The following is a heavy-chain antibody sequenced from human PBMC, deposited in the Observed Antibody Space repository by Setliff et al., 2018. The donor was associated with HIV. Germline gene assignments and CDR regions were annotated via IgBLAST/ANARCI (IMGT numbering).Heavy chain of an antibody. D-gene: IGHD3-22*01. V-gene: IGHV4-39*01. CDR1: GGSISNSRYY. CDR3: ASRVYYYDSSGYLREEGFDP. Sequence: SETLSLTCTVSGGSISNSRYYWSWIRQPPRKGLEWIGSIYYSGSTYYNPSLKSRVTISVDTSKNQFSLKLSSVTAADAAVYYCASRVYYYDSSGYLREEGFDPWGQGTLVTVSS. J-gene: IGHJ5*02. CDR2: IYYSGST.